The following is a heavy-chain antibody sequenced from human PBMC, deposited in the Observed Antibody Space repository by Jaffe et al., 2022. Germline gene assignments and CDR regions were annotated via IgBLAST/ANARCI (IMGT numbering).Heavy chain of an antibody. V-gene: IGHV3-74*01. J-gene: IGHJ4*02. CDR1: GLHFGSYW. Sequence: VKLVESGGGSVQSGESLRVSCAVSGLHFGSYWMHWVRQVPGKGLEWVSVMNSDGSKIFYADSVEGRFTISRDNGKNTLHLRMDSLRVEDTGIYYCVKVEMPINGWYEGNYWGQGTLVAVSS. CDR3: VKVEMPINGWYEGNY. CDR2: MNSDGSKI. D-gene: IGHD6-19*01.